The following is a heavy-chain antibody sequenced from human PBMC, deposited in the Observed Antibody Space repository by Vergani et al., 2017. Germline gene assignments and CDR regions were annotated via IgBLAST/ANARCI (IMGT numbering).Heavy chain of an antibody. V-gene: IGHV3-30*18. CDR1: GFTFSSYG. CDR3: AKDGPGPMIVVEKGAFDI. Sequence: QVQLVDSGGGVVQPGRSLRLSCAASGFTFSSYGMHWVRQAPGKGLEWVAVISYDGSNKYYADSVKGRFTISRDNSKNTLYLQMNSLRAEDTAVYYCAKDGPGPMIVVEKGAFDIWGQGTMVTVSS. J-gene: IGHJ3*02. D-gene: IGHD3-22*01. CDR2: ISYDGSNK.